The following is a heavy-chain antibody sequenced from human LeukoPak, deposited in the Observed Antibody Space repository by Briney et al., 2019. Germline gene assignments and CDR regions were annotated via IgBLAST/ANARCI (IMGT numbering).Heavy chain of an antibody. J-gene: IGHJ4*02. CDR3: AKRHSHCFFYY. V-gene: IGHV3-23*01. D-gene: IGHD2-21*02. Sequence: GGSLRLSCAASGFTFSSYAMRWVRQAPGKGLEWVSAVSLSGGSTYYADSVKGRFTLSRDNFKNLLYLQMNSLRAADPAVYYCAKRHSHCFFYYWGQGTLVTVSS. CDR1: GFTFSSYA. CDR2: VSLSGGST.